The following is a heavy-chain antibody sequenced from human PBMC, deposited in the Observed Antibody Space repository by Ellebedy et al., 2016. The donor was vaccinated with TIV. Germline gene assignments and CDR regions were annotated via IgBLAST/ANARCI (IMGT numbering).Heavy chain of an antibody. CDR1: GYTFTSFG. V-gene: IGHV1-18*01. J-gene: IGHJ6*03. CDR3: ARVGTTGYYYMDV. Sequence: ASVKVSXKASGYTFTSFGFSWVRQAPGQGLEWMGRVSGYNGNTNYAQKLQGRVTLTRDTSTSTAYMELRSLRSDDTAVYYCARVGTTGYYYMDVWGKGTTVTVSS. CDR2: VSGYNGNT. D-gene: IGHD1-7*01.